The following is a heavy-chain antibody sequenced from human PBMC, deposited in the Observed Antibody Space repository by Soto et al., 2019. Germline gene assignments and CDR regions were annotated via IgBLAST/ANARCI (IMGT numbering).Heavy chain of an antibody. V-gene: IGHV4-39*01. CDR2: IYYSGST. Sequence: QLQLQESGPGLVKPSETLSLTCTVSGGSISSSSYYWGWIRQPPGKGLEWIGNIYYSGSTYYNSSLESRVTISVDTSKNQFSLKLSSVTAADTAVYYCARNKRGGTMIRGVIDWGQGTLVTVSS. CDR1: GGSISSSSYY. CDR3: ARNKRGGTMIRGVID. J-gene: IGHJ4*02. D-gene: IGHD3-10*01.